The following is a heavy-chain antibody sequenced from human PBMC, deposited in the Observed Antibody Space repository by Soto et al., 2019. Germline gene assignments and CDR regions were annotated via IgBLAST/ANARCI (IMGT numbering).Heavy chain of an antibody. V-gene: IGHV3-23*01. CDR1: GFTLSNFG. CDR2: VSGNGGST. CDR3: ATSNYGERD. D-gene: IGHD4-17*01. Sequence: EGQVLESGGGLVQPGGSLRLTCVASGFTLSNFGMSWVRQAPGKGLEWVSFVSGNGGSTYYIDSVKGRITISRDSSTNTVRLQMNSLRAEDTAVYYCATSNYGERDWGQGALVTVSS. J-gene: IGHJ4*02.